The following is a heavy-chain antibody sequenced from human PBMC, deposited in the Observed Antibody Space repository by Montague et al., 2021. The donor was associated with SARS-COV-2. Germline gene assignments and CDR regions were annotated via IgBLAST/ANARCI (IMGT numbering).Heavy chain of an antibody. D-gene: IGHD3-22*01. CDR2: IYYSGST. CDR1: GSSVSSYY. J-gene: IGHJ5*02. CDR3: ARDRPPYYYDNSGHFLHGWFDP. Sequence: TLSLTCSVSGSSVSSYYLNWIRQTPGKGLEWIGNIYYSGSTNYNPSLKSRVTISVDTSKNQFSLKLSSVTAADTAVYYCARDRPPYYYDNSGHFLHGWFDPWGQGTLVTVSS. V-gene: IGHV4-59*02.